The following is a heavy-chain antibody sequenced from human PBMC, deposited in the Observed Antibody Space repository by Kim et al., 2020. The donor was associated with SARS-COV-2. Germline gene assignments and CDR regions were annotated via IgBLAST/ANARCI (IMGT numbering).Heavy chain of an antibody. CDR2: INSDGTTT. CDR1: GFTFSSHW. CDR3: VRRQFTSGWYYFDY. D-gene: IGHD6-19*01. V-gene: IGHV3-74*01. J-gene: IGHJ4*02. Sequence: GGSLGLSCAASGFTFSSHWMHWVRQAPGKGLVWVSRINSDGTTTSYGDSVKGRFTISRDNAKNTLYLQMNSLRAEDTAVYYCVRRQFTSGWYYFDYWGQGTLVTVSS.